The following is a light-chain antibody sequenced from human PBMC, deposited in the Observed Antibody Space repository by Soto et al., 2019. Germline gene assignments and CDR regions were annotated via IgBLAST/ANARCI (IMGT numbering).Light chain of an antibody. J-gene: IGKJ1*01. CDR2: KAS. CDR3: QQYRSYPWT. V-gene: IGKV1-5*03. CDR1: QSVSAW. Sequence: DIPMTQSPSTLSAAEGDRVTITCRASQSVSAWLAWYQQKPGKAPKLLIYKASTLQSGVPSRFSGSGYGAEFTLTISSLQPDDLPTYYCQQYRSYPWTFGQGTKVEIK.